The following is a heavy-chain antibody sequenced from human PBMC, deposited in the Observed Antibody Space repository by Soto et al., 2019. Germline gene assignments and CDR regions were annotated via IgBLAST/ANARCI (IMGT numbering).Heavy chain of an antibody. Sequence: SGPTLVNPTQTLTLTCTFSGFSLNASGMCLTWIRQPPGRALEWLATIDWDGDKYYTSSLATRLTISKDTSKNQVALTMTNMQPVDTGTYFCSFMRGSYPSPLDSWGQGALVTLS. J-gene: IGHJ4*02. V-gene: IGHV2-70*13. CDR3: SFMRGSYPSPLDS. D-gene: IGHD5-18*01. CDR2: IDWDGDK. CDR1: GFSLNASGMC.